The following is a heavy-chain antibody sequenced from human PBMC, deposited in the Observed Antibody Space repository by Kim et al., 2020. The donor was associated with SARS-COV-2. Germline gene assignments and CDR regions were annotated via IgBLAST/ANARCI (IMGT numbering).Heavy chain of an antibody. D-gene: IGHD3-10*01. V-gene: IGHV4-59*13. CDR3: ARANHYYGSGSYYDY. CDR2: IYYSGST. CDR1: GGSISSYY. Sequence: SETLSLTCTVSGGSISSYYWSWIRQPPGKGLEWIGYIYYSGSTNYNPSLKSRVTISVDTSKNQFSLKLSSVTAADTAVYYCARANHYYGSGSYYDYWGQGTLVTVSS. J-gene: IGHJ4*02.